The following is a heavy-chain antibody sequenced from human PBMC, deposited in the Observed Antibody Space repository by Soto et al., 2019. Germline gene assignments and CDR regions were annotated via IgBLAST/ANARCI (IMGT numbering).Heavy chain of an antibody. CDR3: ARVGSPGYCSGGFCPPPDY. D-gene: IGHD2-15*01. CDR2: ISSTSTYT. Sequence: ESGGGLVTPGGSLRLSCAASGFTFSTSTMNWVRQAPGQGLEWLSSISSTSTYTYYAASVRGRFTISRDNAKNSLYLQMNSLTAEDTAVYYCARVGSPGYCSGGFCPPPDYWGQGTLVTVSS. J-gene: IGHJ4*02. V-gene: IGHV3-21*01. CDR1: GFTFSTST.